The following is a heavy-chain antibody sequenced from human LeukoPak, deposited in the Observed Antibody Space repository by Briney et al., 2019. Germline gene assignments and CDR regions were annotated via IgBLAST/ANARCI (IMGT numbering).Heavy chain of an antibody. CDR1: GFTFSSYW. D-gene: IGHD3-22*01. J-gene: IGHJ4*02. Sequence: GGSLRLSCAASGFTFSSYWMHWVRQAPGKGLVWVSRINSDGSSTSYADSVRGRFSISRDNPKNTLYLQMNSLRAEDTAVYYCARDPRGPTGYDSSGRDTFDYWGRGTLVTVSS. V-gene: IGHV3-74*01. CDR2: INSDGSST. CDR3: ARDPRGPTGYDSSGRDTFDY.